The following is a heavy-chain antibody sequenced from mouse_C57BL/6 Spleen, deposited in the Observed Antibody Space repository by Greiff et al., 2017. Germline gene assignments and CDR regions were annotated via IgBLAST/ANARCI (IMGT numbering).Heavy chain of an antibody. D-gene: IGHD2-4*01. CDR1: GYAFSSSW. Sequence: VQLQQSGAELVQPGASVKISCKASGYAFSSSWMNWVKQRPGKGLEWIGQIYPGDGDTNYNGKFKGKATLTADKSSSTAYMHLSSLTSVDSAVYFCANYDYPHRGQGTTRTASA. CDR2: IYPGDGDT. CDR3: ANYDYPH. V-gene: IGHV1-80*01. J-gene: IGHJ2*01.